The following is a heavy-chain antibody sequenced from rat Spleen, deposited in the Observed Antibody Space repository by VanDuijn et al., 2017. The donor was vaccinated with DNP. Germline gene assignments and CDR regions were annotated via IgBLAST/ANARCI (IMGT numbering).Heavy chain of an antibody. Sequence: EVQLVESGGGLVQPGRSLKLSCVASGFTFSYYWMTWIRQVPGKGLEWIASITSGAGTTSYADSVKGRVTVSRNNAENALHLQMDSLRSEDTATYYCTRPRGSYGGYRVDAWGQGTSVSVSS. J-gene: IGHJ4*01. CDR1: GFTFSYYW. CDR3: TRPRGSYGGYRVDA. V-gene: IGHV5-31*01. CDR2: ITSGAGTT. D-gene: IGHD1-11*01.